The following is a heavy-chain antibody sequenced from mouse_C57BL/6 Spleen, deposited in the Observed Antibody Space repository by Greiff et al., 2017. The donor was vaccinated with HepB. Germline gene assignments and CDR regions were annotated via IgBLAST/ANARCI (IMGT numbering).Heavy chain of an antibody. CDR1: GFSLTSYG. V-gene: IGHV2-2*01. J-gene: IGHJ4*01. CDR3: ARMAYYSNSYAMDY. D-gene: IGHD2-5*01. CDR2: IWSGGST. Sequence: QVQLKESGPGLVQPSQSLSITCTVSGFSLTSYGVHWVRQSPGKGLEWLGVIWSGGSTDYNAAFISRLSISKDNSKSQVFFKMNSLQADDTAIYYCARMAYYSNSYAMDYWGQGTSVTVSS.